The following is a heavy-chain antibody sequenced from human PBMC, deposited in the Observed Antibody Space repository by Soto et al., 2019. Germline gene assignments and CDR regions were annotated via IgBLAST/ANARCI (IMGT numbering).Heavy chain of an antibody. D-gene: IGHD1-1*01. V-gene: IGHV1-18*01. J-gene: IGHJ4*02. CDR2: ISAHNGNT. Sequence: QVHLVQSGAEVKKPGASVKVSCKASGYTFTSYGITWVRQAPGQGLEWTGWISAHNGNTDYAQKLQGRVIVTRDTATGTAHMELRSLLSDDTAVYYCARGRYGDYWGQGAVVTGSS. CDR1: GYTFTSYG. CDR3: ARGRYGDY.